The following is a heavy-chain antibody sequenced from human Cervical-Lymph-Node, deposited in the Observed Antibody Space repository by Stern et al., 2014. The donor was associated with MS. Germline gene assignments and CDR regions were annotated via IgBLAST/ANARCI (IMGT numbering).Heavy chain of an antibody. Sequence: QVQLQESGPGLVKPSETLSLTCTVSGGSISSYYWSWIRQPPGKGLEWIGYIYYSGSTNYNPSLKSRVTISVDTSKNQFSLKLSSVTAADTAVYYCAREDSGYDHDAFDIWGQGTMVTVSS. CDR3: AREDSGYDHDAFDI. D-gene: IGHD5-12*01. CDR2: IYYSGST. V-gene: IGHV4-59*01. J-gene: IGHJ3*02. CDR1: GGSISSYY.